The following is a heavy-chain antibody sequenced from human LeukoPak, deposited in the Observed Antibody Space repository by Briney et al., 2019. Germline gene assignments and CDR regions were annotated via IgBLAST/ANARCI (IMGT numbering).Heavy chain of an antibody. J-gene: IGHJ4*02. Sequence: PGGSLRLSCAASGFTFSTFWMHWVRQAPGKGLVWVSGINSDGSSTTYADSVKGRFTISRDNSKNTLYLQMNSLRAEDTAVYYCAKQMYYYDSSGYYRTFDYWGQGTLVTVSS. CDR3: AKQMYYYDSSGYYRTFDY. CDR1: GFTFSTFW. V-gene: IGHV3-74*03. D-gene: IGHD3-22*01. CDR2: INSDGSST.